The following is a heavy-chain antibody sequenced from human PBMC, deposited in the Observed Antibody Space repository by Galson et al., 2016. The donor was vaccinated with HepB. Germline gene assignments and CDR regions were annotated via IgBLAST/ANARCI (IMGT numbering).Heavy chain of an antibody. D-gene: IGHD4-11*01. J-gene: IGHJ6*03. CDR3: AKDLGDRLVTVHYYMDA. CDR2: ISKSGDYT. V-gene: IGHV3-23*01. Sequence: SLRLSCAASGFIFSEYAMSWVRQAPGKGLEWVSAISKSGDYTYYADSVKGRFTISRDNSKNTLSLQMNSLRAEDTALYYFAKDLGDRLVTVHYYMDAWGKGTTVTVSS. CDR1: GFIFSEYA.